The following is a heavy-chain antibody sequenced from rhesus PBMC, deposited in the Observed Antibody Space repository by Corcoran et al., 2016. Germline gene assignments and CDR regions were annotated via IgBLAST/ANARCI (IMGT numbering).Heavy chain of an antibody. CDR1: GGSISGGYY. Sequence: QVHLQESGPGLVKPSETLSLTCAVSGGSISGGYYWGWIRQHPGKGLEWIGNIYGNSASTYYNPSLKSRVTISKDTSKNQFSLKRNAVTAADTAVYYCARSPRVVYFDDWGQGVLVTVSS. D-gene: IGHD2-39*02. J-gene: IGHJ4*01. CDR3: ARSPRVVYFDD. V-gene: IGHV4S7*01. CDR2: IYGNSAST.